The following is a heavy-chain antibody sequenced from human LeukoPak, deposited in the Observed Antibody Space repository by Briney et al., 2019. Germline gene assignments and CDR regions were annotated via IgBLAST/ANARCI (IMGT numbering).Heavy chain of an antibody. Sequence: SVKVSCKASGGTFSSYAISWVRQAPGQGLEWMGGIIPIFGTANYAQKFQGRVTITADESTSTAYMELSSLRSEDTAVYYCARDLGRGYQLTFDYWGQGTLVTVSS. D-gene: IGHD2-2*01. V-gene: IGHV1-69*13. CDR2: IIPIFGTA. J-gene: IGHJ4*02. CDR1: GGTFSSYA. CDR3: ARDLGRGYQLTFDY.